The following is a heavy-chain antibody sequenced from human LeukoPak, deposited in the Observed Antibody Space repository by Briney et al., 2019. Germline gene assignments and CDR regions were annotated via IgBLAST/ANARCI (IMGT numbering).Heavy chain of an antibody. CDR1: GASISTYY. CDR2: MYTSVTA. V-gene: IGHV4-4*09. D-gene: IGHD1-14*01. J-gene: IGHJ4*02. Sequence: SETLSLTCTVSGASISTYYWTWVRQPPGKGLEWIGSMYTSVTAKYNPSLKSRGTISVDTSKNRSSLNLISVTAADTAVYYCARHLAPYRPFHNWGQGSLVTVSS. CDR3: ARHLAPYRPFHN.